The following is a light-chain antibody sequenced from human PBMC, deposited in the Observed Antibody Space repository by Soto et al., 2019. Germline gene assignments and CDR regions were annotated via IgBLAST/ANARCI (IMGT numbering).Light chain of an antibody. CDR1: SSNIGAGYD. Sequence: QSVLTQPPSVYGAPGQRVTISCTGSSSNIGAGYDVHWYQQLPGTAPKLLIYGNSNRPSGVPDRFSGSKSGTSASLAITGLQAEEESDYYCQSYDSSLSVWVFGGGTKLTVL. V-gene: IGLV1-40*01. CDR3: QSYDSSLSVWV. J-gene: IGLJ3*02. CDR2: GNS.